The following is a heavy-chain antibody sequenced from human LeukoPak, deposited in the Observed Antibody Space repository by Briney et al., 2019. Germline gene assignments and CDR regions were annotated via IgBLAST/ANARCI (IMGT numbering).Heavy chain of an antibody. Sequence: SETLSLTCTVSGGSISGYYWSWIRQPPGKGLEWIGYIYYSGSTNYNPSLKSRVTISVDTSKNQFSLKLSSVTAADTAVYYCARRAPYSYEWSTLDYWGQGTLVTVSS. CDR3: ARRAPYSYEWSTLDY. V-gene: IGHV4-59*08. J-gene: IGHJ4*02. D-gene: IGHD5-18*01. CDR2: IYYSGST. CDR1: GGSISGYY.